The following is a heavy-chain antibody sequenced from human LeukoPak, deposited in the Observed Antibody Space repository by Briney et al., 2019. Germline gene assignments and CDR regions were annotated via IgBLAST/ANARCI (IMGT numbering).Heavy chain of an antibody. Sequence: PGGSLRLSCAASGFNFNTYAMHWVRQAPGKGLEWVAFMQSDESDEKYANSVRGRFTISRDNLRNILYLHMNSLRGDDTAVYYCAKERDSDYYPNKFDYWGQGTLVTVSS. CDR3: AKERDSDYYPNKFDY. V-gene: IGHV3-30*02. CDR1: GFNFNTYA. D-gene: IGHD3-22*01. CDR2: MQSDESDE. J-gene: IGHJ4*02.